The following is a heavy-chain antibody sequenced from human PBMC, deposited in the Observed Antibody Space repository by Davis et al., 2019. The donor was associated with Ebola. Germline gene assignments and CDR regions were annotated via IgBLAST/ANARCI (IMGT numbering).Heavy chain of an antibody. D-gene: IGHD3-10*01. V-gene: IGHV3-73*01. CDR3: ARDSLITMVRGVIITHYGMDV. J-gene: IGHJ6*02. CDR2: IRSKANSYAT. CDR1: GFTFSGSA. Sequence: GASLKISCAASGFTFSGSAMHWVRQASGKGLERVGRIRSKANSYATAYAASVKGRFTISRDDSKNTAYLQMNSLRAEDTAVYYCARDSLITMVRGVIITHYGMDVWGQGTTVTVSS.